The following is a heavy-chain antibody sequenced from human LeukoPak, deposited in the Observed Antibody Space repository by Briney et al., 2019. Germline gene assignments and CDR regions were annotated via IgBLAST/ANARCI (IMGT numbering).Heavy chain of an antibody. CDR3: AKVTYGSGTYGAFDY. CDR2: ISGSGDDT. Sequence: GGSLRLSCAASGFTFSSHGMSWVRQAPGKGLEWVSTISGSGDDTYYADSVKGRFTISRDNSKNTLYLQMNSLRAEDTAVYYCAKVTYGSGTYGAFDYWGQGPRSPSPQ. CDR1: GFTFSSHG. V-gene: IGHV3-23*01. D-gene: IGHD3-10*01. J-gene: IGHJ4*02.